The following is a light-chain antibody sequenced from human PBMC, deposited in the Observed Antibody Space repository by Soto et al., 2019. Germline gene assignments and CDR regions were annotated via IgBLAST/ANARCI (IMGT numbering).Light chain of an antibody. J-gene: IGLJ2*01. V-gene: IGLV9-49*01. CDR1: SGYGNYK. CDR3: GTDHGSGINFVVV. Sequence: QSALTQPPSASASLGASVTLTCTLSSGYGNYKVDWYQQRPGKGPRFVMRVGTGGIVGSKGDGIPDRFSVLGSGLNRYLTIKNIQEEDESDYHCGTDHGSGINFVVVFGGGTKLTVL. CDR2: VGTGGIVG.